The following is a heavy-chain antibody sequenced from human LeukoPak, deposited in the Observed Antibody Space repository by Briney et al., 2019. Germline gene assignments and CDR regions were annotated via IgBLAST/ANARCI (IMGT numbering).Heavy chain of an antibody. CDR2: IKQDGSEK. J-gene: IGHJ4*02. CDR3: ARSPGIAVAGTHEYFDY. CDR1: GFTFSSYW. D-gene: IGHD6-19*01. Sequence: GGSLRLSCAASGFTFSSYWMSWVRQAPGKGLEWVANIKQDGSEKYYVDSVKGRFTISRDNAKNSQYLQMNSLRAEDTAVYYCARSPGIAVAGTHEYFDYWGQGTLVTVSS. V-gene: IGHV3-7*01.